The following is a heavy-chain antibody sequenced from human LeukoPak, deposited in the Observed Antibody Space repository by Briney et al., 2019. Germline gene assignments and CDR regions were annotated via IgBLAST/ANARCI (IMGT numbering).Heavy chain of an antibody. Sequence: GGSLRLSCAASGFTFSSYAMSWVRQAPGKGLEWVSGISGSGGSTYQADSVKGRFTISRDNSKNTLYLQMNSLRAEDTALYYCSKDVKGVYEGGFWGQGTLVTVSS. J-gene: IGHJ4*02. CDR3: SKDVKGVYEGGF. D-gene: IGHD5/OR15-5a*01. CDR2: ISGSGGST. CDR1: GFTFSSYA. V-gene: IGHV3-23*01.